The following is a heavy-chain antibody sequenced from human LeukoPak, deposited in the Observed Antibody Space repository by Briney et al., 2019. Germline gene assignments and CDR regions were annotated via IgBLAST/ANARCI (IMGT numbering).Heavy chain of an antibody. CDR2: ISSSGSLI. V-gene: IGHV3-21*04. CDR1: GFTFSDYS. Sequence: GGSLRLSCAASGFTFSDYSMKWVRQAPGKGLEWVSSISSSGSLIYYADSVKGRFTISRDNSKNTLYLQMNSLRAEDTAVYYCAKVGTYYYDSSGPYXFDIWGQGTMVTVSS. D-gene: IGHD3-22*01. J-gene: IGHJ3*02. CDR3: AKVGTYYYDSSGPYXFDI.